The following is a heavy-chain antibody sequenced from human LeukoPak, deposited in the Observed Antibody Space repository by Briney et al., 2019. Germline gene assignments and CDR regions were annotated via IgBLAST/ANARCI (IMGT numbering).Heavy chain of an antibody. J-gene: IGHJ5*02. CDR3: ARNYDYDFWSGYYTMGFDP. CDR2: IYTSGST. Sequence: PLETLSLTCTVSGGSISSYYRSWIRQPPGKGLEWIGYIYTSGSTNYNPSLKSRVTISVDTSKNQFSLKLSSVTAADTAVYYCARNYDYDFWSGYYTMGFDPWGQGTLVTVSS. V-gene: IGHV4-4*09. CDR1: GGSISSYY. D-gene: IGHD3-3*01.